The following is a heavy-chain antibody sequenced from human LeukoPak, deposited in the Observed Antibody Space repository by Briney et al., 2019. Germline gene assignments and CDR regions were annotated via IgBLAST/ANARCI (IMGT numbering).Heavy chain of an antibody. J-gene: IGHJ4*02. V-gene: IGHV3-33*08. D-gene: IGHD6-19*01. CDR2: LVYDARSD. CDR1: GFIFRSYP. CDR3: ARDLSAAFDF. Sequence: GGSLRLSCAASGFIFRSYPMSWVRQAPGKGLEWVARLVYDARSDYANSVKGRFSISRDDSKNTLFLDMSNLRVEDTALYYCARDLSAAFDFWGQGVLVTVSS.